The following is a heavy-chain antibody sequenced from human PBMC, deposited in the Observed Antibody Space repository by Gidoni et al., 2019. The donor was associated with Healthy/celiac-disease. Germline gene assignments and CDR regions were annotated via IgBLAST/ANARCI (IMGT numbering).Heavy chain of an antibody. J-gene: IGHJ4*02. D-gene: IGHD2-2*01. V-gene: IGHV3-15*01. CDR2: IKSKTDGGTT. CDR3: TTGVVERYCSSTSCYHFDY. CDR1: GFTFSHAW. Sequence: EVQLVESGGGLVKPVGSLRLSCAASGFTFSHAWMRCVRQAPGKGLEWVGRIKSKTDGGTTDYAAPVKGRFTISRDDSKNTLYLQMNSLKTEDTAVYYCTTGVVERYCSSTSCYHFDYWGQGTLVTVSS.